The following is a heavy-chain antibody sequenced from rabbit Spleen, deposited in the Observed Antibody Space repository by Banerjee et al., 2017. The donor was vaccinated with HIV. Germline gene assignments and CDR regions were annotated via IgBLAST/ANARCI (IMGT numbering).Heavy chain of an antibody. V-gene: IGHV1S40*01. J-gene: IGHJ4*01. CDR1: EVSFSFNSY. D-gene: IGHD4-1*01. CDR3: ARDVTWGDWEL. CDR2: IDIGSSGFT. Sequence: QSLEESGGDLVKPGASLTLTCTASEVSFSFNSYMCWVRQAPGKGLEWIACIDIGSSGFTYFATWAKGRFTISKTSSTTVTLQLTSLTAADTATYFCARDVTWGDWELWGPGTLVTVS.